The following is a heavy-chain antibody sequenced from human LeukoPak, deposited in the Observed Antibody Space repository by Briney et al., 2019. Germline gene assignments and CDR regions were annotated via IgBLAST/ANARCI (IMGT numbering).Heavy chain of an antibody. CDR3: AKLEIVVVVAANDY. CDR2: ISGSGGST. CDR1: GFTFSSYA. Sequence: GGSLRLSCAASGFTFSSYAMSWVRQAPGKGLEWVSAISGSGGSTYYADSVKGRFTISRDNSKNTLYLQMNSLRAEDTAAYYCAKLEIVVVVAANDYWGQGTLVTVSS. D-gene: IGHD2-15*01. J-gene: IGHJ4*02. V-gene: IGHV3-23*01.